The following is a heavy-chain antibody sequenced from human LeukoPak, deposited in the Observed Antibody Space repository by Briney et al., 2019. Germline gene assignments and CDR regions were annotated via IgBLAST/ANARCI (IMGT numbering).Heavy chain of an antibody. Sequence: GSLRLSCAASGFTFSPYAMSWVRQAPGKGLEWVSVISGSGGSTNHADSVKGRFTISRDNSKNTLYLQMNSLKAEDTAVYYCALSGGYSSSWYRFDYWGQGTLVTVSS. CDR3: ALSGGYSSSWYRFDY. D-gene: IGHD6-13*01. CDR2: ISGSGGST. CDR1: GFTFSPYA. V-gene: IGHV3-23*01. J-gene: IGHJ4*02.